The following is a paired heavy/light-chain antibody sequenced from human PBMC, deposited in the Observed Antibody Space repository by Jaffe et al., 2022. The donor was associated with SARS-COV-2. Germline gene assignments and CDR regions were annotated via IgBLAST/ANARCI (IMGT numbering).Heavy chain of an antibody. CDR1: GGSITRSDYY. Sequence: QLQESGPGLVKPSETLSLTCTVSGGSITRSDYYWGWIRHPPGKGLEWIGSVYYSGTTYYNLSLKSRVTISVDTSKNQFSLKLSSVTAADSAIYYCSRLPPPTPVTTTAAGDFWGQGTLVTVSS. D-gene: IGHD4-17*01. V-gene: IGHV4-39*01. CDR2: VYYSGTT. J-gene: IGHJ4*02. CDR3: SRLPPPTPVTTTAAGDF.
Light chain of an antibody. CDR2: EDR. CDR1: KLGDKN. CDR3: QTWDSIIVV. Sequence: SYELTQPPSVSVSPGQTASIPCSGSKLGDKNVCWYQQRPGQSPVLVMYEDRKRPSGIPERFTGFNSGNTATLTISGTQAMDEADYYCQTWDSIIVVFGGGTKLTVL. J-gene: IGLJ2*01. V-gene: IGLV3-1*01.